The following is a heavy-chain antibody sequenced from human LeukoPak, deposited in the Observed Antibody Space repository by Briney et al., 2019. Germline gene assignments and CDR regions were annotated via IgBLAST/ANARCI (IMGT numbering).Heavy chain of an antibody. Sequence: PGGSLRLSCAASGFSFSSNYMSWVRQAPGKGLEWVSVIYSGGSTSYADSVKGRFTISRDNSKNTLYLQMNSLRAEDTAVYYCAREPSDIALDVWGQGTTVTVSS. CDR1: GFSFSSNY. D-gene: IGHD2-15*01. CDR2: IYSGGST. V-gene: IGHV3-53*01. J-gene: IGHJ6*02. CDR3: AREPSDIALDV.